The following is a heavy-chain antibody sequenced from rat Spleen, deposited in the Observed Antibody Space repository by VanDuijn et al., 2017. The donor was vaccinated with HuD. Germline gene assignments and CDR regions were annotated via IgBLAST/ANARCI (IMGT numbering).Heavy chain of an antibody. CDR1: GFTFSNAW. Sequence: EVQLVETGGSLVQPGKSLKLTCATSGFTFSNAWMHWVRQSPEKQLEWVAQIKAKSNNYATYYAESVKGRFTISRDDSKSSVYLQMNSLKEEDTAIYYCTCGYSGHYYVMDAWGQGTAVTVSS. V-gene: IGHV6-8*01. CDR2: IKAKSNNYAT. J-gene: IGHJ4*01. D-gene: IGHD1-1*01. CDR3: TCGYSGHYYVMDA.